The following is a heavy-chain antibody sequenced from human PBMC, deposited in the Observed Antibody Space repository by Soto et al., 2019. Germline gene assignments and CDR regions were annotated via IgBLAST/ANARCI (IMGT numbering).Heavy chain of an antibody. CDR1: GFTFSSYG. V-gene: IGHV3-33*01. CDR3: ARDPGSSWYYFDY. J-gene: IGHJ4*02. Sequence: QVQLVESGGGVLQHGRSLRLSCSASGFTFSSYGMYWVRQAPGKGLEWVAVIWYDGSNKYYADSVKGRFTISRDNSKNTLYLQMNSLRADDTAVYYCARDPGSSWYYFDYWGQGTLVTVSS. D-gene: IGHD6-13*01. CDR2: IWYDGSNK.